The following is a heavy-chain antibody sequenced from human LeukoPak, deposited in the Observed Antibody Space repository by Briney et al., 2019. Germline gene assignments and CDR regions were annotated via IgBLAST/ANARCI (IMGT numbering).Heavy chain of an antibody. Sequence: ASVKVSCKASGYTFPSYYMHWVRQAPGQGLEKMGIINPSGVSTSYAQKFQGRVTMTRDTSTSTVYMELSSLRSEDTAVYYCARDQSSGSYCLDYWGQGTLVTVSS. V-gene: IGHV1-46*01. J-gene: IGHJ4*02. CDR3: ARDQSSGSYCLDY. D-gene: IGHD1-26*01. CDR1: GYTFPSYY. CDR2: INPSGVST.